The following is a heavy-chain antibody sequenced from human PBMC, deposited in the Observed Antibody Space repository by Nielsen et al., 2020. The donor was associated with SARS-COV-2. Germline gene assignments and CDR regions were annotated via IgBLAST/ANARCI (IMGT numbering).Heavy chain of an antibody. Sequence: GESLNTSCSASGFIFSSTWMDWVRQAPGQGLVWVSRINPSGTGTAYADSVKGRFAVSRDNAENTVVLQIHSLRVEGTAVEYCAGGADFWSGTQKYYMDVWGKGTTVTVSS. CDR1: GFIFSSTW. V-gene: IGHV3-74*01. CDR2: INPSGTGT. D-gene: IGHD3-3*01. CDR3: AGGADFWSGTQKYYMDV. J-gene: IGHJ6*03.